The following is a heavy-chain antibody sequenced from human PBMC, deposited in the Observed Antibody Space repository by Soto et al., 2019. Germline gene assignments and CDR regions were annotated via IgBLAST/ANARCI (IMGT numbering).Heavy chain of an antibody. Sequence: QLHLVQSGAEVKKPGCSVKVSCKASGGTCSSYTINWVRQAPGQGLERLGGIIPMFGTIYYAQKFQGRLTIAADSSTSTAYMELSTLRSDDTAVYYCAIKVASSDAAFDIWGQGTMVTVSS. CDR1: GGTCSSYT. V-gene: IGHV1-69*06. D-gene: IGHD6-6*01. CDR3: AIKVASSDAAFDI. CDR2: IIPMFGTI. J-gene: IGHJ3*02.